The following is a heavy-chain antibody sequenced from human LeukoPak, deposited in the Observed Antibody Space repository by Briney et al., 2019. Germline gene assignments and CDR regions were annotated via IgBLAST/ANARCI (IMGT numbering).Heavy chain of an antibody. CDR1: GFTFSSYD. Sequence: PGRSLRLSCAASGFTFSSYDMHWVRQAPGKGLEWVAVIWYDGSNKYYADFVKGRFTISRDNSKNTLYLQMNSLRAEDTAVYYCARDQLTMVRGVTPRFGYWGQGTLVTVSS. J-gene: IGHJ4*02. CDR2: IWYDGSNK. V-gene: IGHV3-33*01. CDR3: ARDQLTMVRGVTPRFGY. D-gene: IGHD3-10*01.